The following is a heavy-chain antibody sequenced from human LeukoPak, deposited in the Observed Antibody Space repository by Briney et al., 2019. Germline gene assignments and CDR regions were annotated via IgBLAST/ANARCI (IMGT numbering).Heavy chain of an antibody. CDR1: GFTFTSYS. CDR3: ARGRCSGGSCYGRTNNWFDP. J-gene: IGHJ5*02. D-gene: IGHD2-15*01. CDR2: INSSSSYI. Sequence: GGSLRLSCAASGFTFTSYSMHWVRQAPGTGRECVSSINSSSSYIYYVDSVKGRFTISRANAKNSLYLQMNSLRAEDTAVYYCARGRCSGGSCYGRTNNWFDPWGQGTLVTVSS. V-gene: IGHV3-21*01.